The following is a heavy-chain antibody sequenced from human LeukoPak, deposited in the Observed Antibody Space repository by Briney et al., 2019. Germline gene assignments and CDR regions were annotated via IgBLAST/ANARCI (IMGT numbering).Heavy chain of an antibody. CDR3: ARVGYDILTGTFAY. Sequence: GGSLRLSCAASGFTVSSNYMSWVRQAPGKGLEWVSVIYSGGSTYYADSVKGRFTISRDNFKNTLYLQMNSLRAEDTAVYYCARVGYDILTGTFAYWGQGTLVTVSS. D-gene: IGHD3-9*01. CDR2: IYSGGST. V-gene: IGHV3-53*01. J-gene: IGHJ4*02. CDR1: GFTVSSNY.